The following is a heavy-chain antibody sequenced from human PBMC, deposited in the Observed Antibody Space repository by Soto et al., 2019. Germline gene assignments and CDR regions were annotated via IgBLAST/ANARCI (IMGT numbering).Heavy chain of an antibody. CDR3: ARDRAPGYSGYDWFDY. CDR2: INPRSGDT. V-gene: IGHV1-46*03. J-gene: IGHJ4*02. CDR1: GYTFTDYF. D-gene: IGHD5-12*01. Sequence: GASVKVSCKASGYTFTDYFMHWARQAPGQGLEWMGIINPRSGDTGYAQKFQGRVIMTTDTSTSTVYMELSGLRSEDTAVYYCARDRAPGYSGYDWFDYWGQGTLVTVSS.